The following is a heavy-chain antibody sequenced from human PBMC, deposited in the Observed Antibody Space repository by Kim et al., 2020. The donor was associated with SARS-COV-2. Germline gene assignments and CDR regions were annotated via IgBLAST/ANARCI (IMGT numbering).Heavy chain of an antibody. CDR1: GFTFSSYA. D-gene: IGHD4-17*01. V-gene: IGHV3-64D*06. Sequence: GGSLRLSCSASGFTFSSYAMHWVRQAPGKGLEYVSAISSNGGSTYYADSVKGRFTISRDNSKNTLYLQMSSLRAEDTAVYYCVASPARSTVVTLYYFDYWGQGTLVTVSS. CDR2: ISSNGGST. CDR3: VASPARSTVVTLYYFDY. J-gene: IGHJ4*02.